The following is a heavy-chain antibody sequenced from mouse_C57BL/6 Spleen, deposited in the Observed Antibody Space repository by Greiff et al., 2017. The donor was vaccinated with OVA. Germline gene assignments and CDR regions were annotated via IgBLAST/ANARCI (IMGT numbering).Heavy chain of an antibody. CDR3: ARTANWLFDY. V-gene: IGHV5-16*01. J-gene: IGHJ2*01. CDR1: GFTFSDYY. CDR2: INYDGSST. Sequence: DVMLVESEGGLVQPGSSMKLSCTASGFTFSDYYMAWVRQVPEKGLEWVANINYDGSSTYYLDSLKSRFIISRDNAKNILYLQMSSLKSEDTATYYCARTANWLFDYWGQGTTLTVSS. D-gene: IGHD4-1*01.